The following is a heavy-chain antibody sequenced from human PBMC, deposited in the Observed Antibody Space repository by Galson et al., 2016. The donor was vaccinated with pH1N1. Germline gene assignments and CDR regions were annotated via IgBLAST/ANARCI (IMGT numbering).Heavy chain of an antibody. V-gene: IGHV3-74*01. CDR2: INSDGSSR. CDR3: TRDRAFGDYGGASDI. D-gene: IGHD4/OR15-4a*01. J-gene: IGHJ3*02. Sequence: SLRLSCAASGFTFSRYWMHWVRQGPGKGLVWVSRINSDGSSRSHADSVEGRSTIYRDNAKKTLYLQMNSLRAEDTGVYYCTRDRAFGDYGGASDIWGQGTMVTVSS. CDR1: GFTFSRYW.